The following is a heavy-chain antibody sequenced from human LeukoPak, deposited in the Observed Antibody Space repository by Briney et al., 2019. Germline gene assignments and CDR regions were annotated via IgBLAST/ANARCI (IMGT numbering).Heavy chain of an antibody. D-gene: IGHD3-10*01. CDR2: IYYSGST. CDR1: GGSISSYY. Sequence: SETLSLTCTVSGGSISSYYWSWIRQPPGKGLEWIGYIYYSGSTNYNPSLKSRVTISVDTSKNQLSLKLSAVTAADTAVYYCASVRRGFGESSKYYSYYYMDVWGNGTTVPIS. V-gene: IGHV4-59*08. J-gene: IGHJ6*03. CDR3: ASVRRGFGESSKYYSYYYMDV.